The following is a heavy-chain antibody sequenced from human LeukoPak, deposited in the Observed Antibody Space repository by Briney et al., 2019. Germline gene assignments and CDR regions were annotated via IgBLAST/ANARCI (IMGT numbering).Heavy chain of an antibody. J-gene: IGHJ3*02. D-gene: IGHD1-26*01. Sequence: GGSLRLSCAASGFTFSSYWMSWVRQAPGKGLEWVSTITSHNNIYYADSVKGRFTISRDNAENSLYLQMNSLRAEDTAVYYCARERGPHRWELHIWGQGTMVTVSS. CDR3: ARERGPHRWELHI. CDR2: ITSHNNI. V-gene: IGHV3-21*01. CDR1: GFTFSSYW.